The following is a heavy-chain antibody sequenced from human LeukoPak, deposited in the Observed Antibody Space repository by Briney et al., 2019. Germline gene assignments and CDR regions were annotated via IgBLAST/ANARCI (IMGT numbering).Heavy chain of an antibody. CDR2: IIPILGIA. D-gene: IGHD6-13*01. CDR1: GGTFSSYA. Sequence: SVKVSCKASGGTFSSYAISWVRQAPGQGLEWMGRIIPILGIANYAQKFQGRVTITADKSTSTAYMELSSLRSEDTAVYYCASPGGSSWWLGAFDIWGQGTMVTVSS. CDR3: ASPGGSSWWLGAFDI. V-gene: IGHV1-69*10. J-gene: IGHJ3*02.